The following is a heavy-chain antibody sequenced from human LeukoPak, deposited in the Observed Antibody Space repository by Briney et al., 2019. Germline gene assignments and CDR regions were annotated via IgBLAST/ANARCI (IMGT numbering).Heavy chain of an antibody. D-gene: IGHD4-23*01. CDR3: ARAYYGGNLGYFDY. Sequence: PGGSLRLSCAASGFTFSSYGMSWVRQAPGKGLEWVSGINWNGGSTGYADSVKGRFTISRDNAKNSLYLQMNSLRAEDTALYYCARAYYGGNLGYFDYWGQGTLVTVSS. V-gene: IGHV3-20*04. CDR1: GFTFSSYG. J-gene: IGHJ4*02. CDR2: INWNGGST.